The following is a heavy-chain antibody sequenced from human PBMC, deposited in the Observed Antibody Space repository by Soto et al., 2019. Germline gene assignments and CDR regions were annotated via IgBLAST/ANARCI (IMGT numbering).Heavy chain of an antibody. CDR1: GFSLTGYY. CDR2: INPNTGGT. V-gene: IGHV1-2*02. D-gene: IGHD3-16*01. CDR3: ARERYQVLSVGMDV. Sequence: GASVKVSCKASGFSLTGYYFHWIRAAPGQGLEWLGWINPNTGGTTYAQKFQGRGTLTWDTSINTAYMELSSLRPDDTAMYYCARERYQVLSVGMDVWGQGTSVTVSS. J-gene: IGHJ6*02.